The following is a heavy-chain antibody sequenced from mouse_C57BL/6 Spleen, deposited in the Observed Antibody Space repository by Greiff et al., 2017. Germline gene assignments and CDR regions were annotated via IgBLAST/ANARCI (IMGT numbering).Heavy chain of an antibody. CDR3: ARENYYGSSYEYVDY. CDR1: GYAFSSSW. Sequence: QVQLQQSGPELVKPGASVKISCKASGYAFSSSWLNWVKQRPGKGLEWIGRIYPGDGDTNYNGKFKGKATLTADKSSSTAYMQLSSLTSEDSAVYFCARENYYGSSYEYVDYWGQGTTLTVSS. V-gene: IGHV1-82*01. D-gene: IGHD1-1*01. J-gene: IGHJ2*01. CDR2: IYPGDGDT.